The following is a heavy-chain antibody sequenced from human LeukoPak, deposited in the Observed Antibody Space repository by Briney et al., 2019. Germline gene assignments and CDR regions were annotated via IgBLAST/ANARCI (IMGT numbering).Heavy chain of an antibody. D-gene: IGHD3-22*01. CDR1: GGTFSSYA. CDR2: IIPIFGTA. V-gene: IGHV1-69*13. Sequence: ASVKVSCKASGGTFSSYAISWVRQAPGQGLEWMGGIIPIFGTANYAQKFQGRVTITADESTSTAYMELSSLRSEDTAVYYCAREGNYDSSGYYYGHYWGQGTLVTVSS. CDR3: AREGNYDSSGYYYGHY. J-gene: IGHJ4*02.